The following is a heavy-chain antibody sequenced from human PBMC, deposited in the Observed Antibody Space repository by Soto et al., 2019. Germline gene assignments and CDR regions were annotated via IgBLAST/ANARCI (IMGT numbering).Heavy chain of an antibody. V-gene: IGHV4-59*01. Sequence: PSETLSLTCIVSGGSISSYHWSWIRQPPGKGLEWIGNIYYSGSTNYNPSLKSRVTISVDTSRNQFALKLNSVTAADTAVYYCARGGRDGYVGDTFDIWGQGTMVTVSS. CDR3: ARGGRDGYVGDTFDI. D-gene: IGHD5-12*01. CDR1: GGSISSYH. CDR2: IYYSGST. J-gene: IGHJ3*02.